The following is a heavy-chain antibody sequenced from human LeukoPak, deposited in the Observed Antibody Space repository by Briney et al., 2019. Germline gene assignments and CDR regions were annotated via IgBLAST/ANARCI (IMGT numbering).Heavy chain of an antibody. Sequence: QPGGSLRLSCAASGITFSSYGMGWVRQAPGKGLEWVSSISSTGGTTYYADSVKGRFTISRDNSKNTLYLQMNSLRAEDTAIYYCAKNGDRGAYCTGGTCYPYFYCYMDVWGKGTTVTI. J-gene: IGHJ6*03. CDR3: AKNGDRGAYCTGGTCYPYFYCYMDV. D-gene: IGHD2-15*01. CDR2: ISSTGGTT. V-gene: IGHV3-23*01. CDR1: GITFSSYG.